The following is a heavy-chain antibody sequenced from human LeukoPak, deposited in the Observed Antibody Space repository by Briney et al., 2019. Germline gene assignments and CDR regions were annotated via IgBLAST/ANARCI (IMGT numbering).Heavy chain of an antibody. CDR3: ASDGGWLGLDAFDI. D-gene: IGHD6-19*01. J-gene: IGHJ3*02. CDR2: IYYSGST. Sequence: SETLSLTCAVYGGSFSGYYWSWIRQPPGKGLEWIGYIYYSGSTNYNPSLKSRVTISVDTSKNQFSLKLSSVTAADTAVYYCASDGGWLGLDAFDIWGQGTMVTVSS. V-gene: IGHV4-59*01. CDR1: GGSFSGYY.